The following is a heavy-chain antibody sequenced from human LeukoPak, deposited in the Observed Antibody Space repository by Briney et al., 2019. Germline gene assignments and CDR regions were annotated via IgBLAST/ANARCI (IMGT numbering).Heavy chain of an antibody. CDR1: GFTFDDYA. D-gene: IGHD3-3*01. CDR3: AKQRDFWGGVDAFDI. J-gene: IGHJ3*02. Sequence: GGSLRLSCAASGFTFDDYAMHWVRQAPGKGLEWVSGIRWDSGTIGYADSVKGRFTISRDNAKNSLYLQMNSLRAEDTAVYYCAKQRDFWGGVDAFDIWGQGTMVTVSS. V-gene: IGHV3-9*01. CDR2: IRWDSGTI.